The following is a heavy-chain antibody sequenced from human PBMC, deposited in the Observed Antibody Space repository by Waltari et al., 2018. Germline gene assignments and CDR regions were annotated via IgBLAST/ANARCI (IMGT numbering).Heavy chain of an antibody. J-gene: IGHJ5*02. CDR2: IKQDGSEK. V-gene: IGHV3-7*01. D-gene: IGHD2-15*01. CDR1: GFTFSSYW. CDR3: ARVRLGYCSGGSCSGWFDP. Sequence: EVQLVESGGGLVQPGGSLRLSCAASGFTFSSYWMSWVRQAPGKGREWVANIKQDGSEKYYVDSVKGRFTISRDNAKNSLYLQMNSLRAEDTAVYYCARVRLGYCSGGSCSGWFDPWGQGTLVTVSS.